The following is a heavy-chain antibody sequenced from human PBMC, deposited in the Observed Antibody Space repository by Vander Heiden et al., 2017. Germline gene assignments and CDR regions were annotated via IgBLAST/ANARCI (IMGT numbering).Heavy chain of an antibody. CDR1: GFTFSNYD. CDR2: IGTNGDT. D-gene: IGHD1-20*01. CDR3: ARGQDIIGTLVGISMDV. Sequence: EVQLVESGGGLVQQGGSLRLSCAASGFTFSNYDMHWVRQVTGKGLEWVSAIGTNGDTYYSGSVKGRFTISRENATNSLYLQMNSLRAGDTAVYYCARGQDIIGTLVGISMDVWGQGTTVTVSS. J-gene: IGHJ6*02. V-gene: IGHV3-13*01.